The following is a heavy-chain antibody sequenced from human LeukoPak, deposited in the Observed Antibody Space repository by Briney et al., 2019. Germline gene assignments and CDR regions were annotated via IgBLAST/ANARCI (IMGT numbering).Heavy chain of an antibody. D-gene: IGHD6-6*01. Sequence: PSETLSLTCAVYGGSFSGHYWIWIRQPPGRGLEWIGEINHSGSTNYNPSLKSRVTISVDTSKNQFSLKLSSVTAADTAVYYCARGRSSSTPFDYWGQGTLVTVSS. J-gene: IGHJ4*02. V-gene: IGHV4-34*01. CDR1: GGSFSGHY. CDR2: INHSGST. CDR3: ARGRSSSTPFDY.